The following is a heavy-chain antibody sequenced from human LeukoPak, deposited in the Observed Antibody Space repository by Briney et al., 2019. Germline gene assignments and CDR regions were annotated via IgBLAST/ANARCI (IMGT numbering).Heavy chain of an antibody. CDR2: INHSGST. Sequence: SETLSLTCAVYGGSFSGYYWSWIRQPPGKGLEWIGEINHSGSTNYNPSLKSRVTISVDTSKNQFSLKLSSVTAADTAVYYCAGARRGIVVVPVRNAFDIWGQGTMVTVSS. D-gene: IGHD2-2*01. CDR3: AGARRGIVVVPVRNAFDI. CDR1: GGSFSGYY. J-gene: IGHJ3*02. V-gene: IGHV4-34*01.